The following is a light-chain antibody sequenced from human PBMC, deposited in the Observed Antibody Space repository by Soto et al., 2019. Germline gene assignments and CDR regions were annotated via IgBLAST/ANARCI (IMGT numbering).Light chain of an antibody. V-gene: IGKV3-20*01. CDR2: GAS. J-gene: IGKJ2*01. Sequence: EIVLTQSPGTVSLSPGQRATLSCRASQSVSSSSLAWYQQKPGQAPRLLIYGASTRATGIPDRFSGSGSGTDFSLTISRLEPEDFAVYSCQQYDTSPYTFGQGTRLEI. CDR1: QSVSSSS. CDR3: QQYDTSPYT.